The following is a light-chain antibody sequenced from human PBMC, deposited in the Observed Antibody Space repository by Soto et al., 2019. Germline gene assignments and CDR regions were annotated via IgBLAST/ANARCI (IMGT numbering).Light chain of an antibody. CDR2: YKSDSDK. Sequence: QPVLTQPSSLSASPGASASLTCTLRSGINVGSYRIYWYQQKPGSPPQYLLRYKSDSDKQQGSGVPSRFSGSKDASANVGILLISGLQSVDEADYYCMTWHSSAWVFGGGTKVTVL. V-gene: IGLV5-45*03. CDR3: MTWHSSAWV. CDR1: SGINVGSYR. J-gene: IGLJ3*02.